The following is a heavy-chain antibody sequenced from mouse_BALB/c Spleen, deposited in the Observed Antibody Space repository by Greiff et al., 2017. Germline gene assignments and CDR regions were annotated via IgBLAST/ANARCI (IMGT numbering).Heavy chain of an antibody. CDR2: ISDGGSYT. V-gene: IGHV5-4*02. D-gene: IGHD2-1*01. Sequence: EVQLVESGGGLVKPGGSLKLSCAASGFTFSDYYMYWVRQTPEKRLEWVATISDGGSYTYYPDSVKGRFTISRDNAKNNLYLQMSSLKSEDTAMYYCARGDGNYRYFDDWGQGTTLTVSS. J-gene: IGHJ2*01. CDR1: GFTFSDYY. CDR3: ARGDGNYRYFDD.